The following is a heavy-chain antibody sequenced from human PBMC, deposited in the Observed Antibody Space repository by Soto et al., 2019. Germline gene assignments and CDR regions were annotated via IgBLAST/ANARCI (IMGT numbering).Heavy chain of an antibody. D-gene: IGHD6-19*01. CDR2: IGNDGAAR. J-gene: IGHJ4*02. V-gene: IGHV3-30*18. Sequence: QVQLVESGGDVVQPGRSLRLSCVGSGFNFGDYGMHWVRHTLGKGLEWVAVIGNDGAARFYGDSVKGRFSISRDNSRSTFYLQMNSLRPEDTAMYYCAKETIAVAGPNFFDFWGQGTQVTVSS. CDR1: GFNFGDYG. CDR3: AKETIAVAGPNFFDF.